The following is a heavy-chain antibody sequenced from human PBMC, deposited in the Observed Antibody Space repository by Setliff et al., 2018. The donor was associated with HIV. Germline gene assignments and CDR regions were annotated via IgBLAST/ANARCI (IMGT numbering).Heavy chain of an antibody. D-gene: IGHD3-22*01. CDR2: MSAYSGDT. J-gene: IGHJ3*02. CDR1: GYTFTDYG. CDR3: VRGYYYDKTGYGTFDI. Sequence: ASVKVSCKASGYTFTDYGITWVRQAPGQGLEWMGWMSAYSGDTKYAQKIQGRVNMTRDTSTDTAYVELRSLRFDDTALYYCVRGYYYDKTGYGTFDIWGQGTVVTVSS. V-gene: IGHV1-18*04.